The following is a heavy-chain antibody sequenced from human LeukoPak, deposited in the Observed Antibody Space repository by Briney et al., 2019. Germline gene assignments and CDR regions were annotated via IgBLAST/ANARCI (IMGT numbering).Heavy chain of an antibody. J-gene: IGHJ5*02. D-gene: IGHD5-12*01. CDR3: ARDLGYSGFDWAP. CDR1: GYSINSGHY. CDR2: IYYNGGA. Sequence: SETLSLTCTVSGYSINSGHYWGWIRQPPGKRLEWIGSIYYNGGAYYNPTLKSRITMSVDTSKNQFSLNLTSVTAADAAVYYCARDLGYSGFDWAPWGQGTLVTVSS. V-gene: IGHV4-38-2*02.